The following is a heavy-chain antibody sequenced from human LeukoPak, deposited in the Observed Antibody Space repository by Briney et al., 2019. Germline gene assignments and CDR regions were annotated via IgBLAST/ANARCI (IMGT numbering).Heavy chain of an antibody. CDR3: AKDQGRGYSYGYGDY. Sequence: GGSLRLSCAASGFTFSSYAMSWVRQAPGKGLEWVSAISGSGGSTYYADSVKGRFTISRDNSKNTLYLQMNSLRAEDTAVYYCAKDQGRGYSYGYGDYWGQGTLVTVSS. D-gene: IGHD5-18*01. V-gene: IGHV3-23*01. CDR1: GFTFSSYA. J-gene: IGHJ4*02. CDR2: ISGSGGST.